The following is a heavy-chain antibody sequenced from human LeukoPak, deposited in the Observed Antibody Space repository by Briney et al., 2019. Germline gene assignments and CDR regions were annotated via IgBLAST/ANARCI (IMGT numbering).Heavy chain of an antibody. Sequence: GASVKVSCKASGYTFSSYGISWVRQAPGQGLEWMGWISAYNGHTNYAQKLQGRVTMTTDTSTSTAYMELSSLRSEDTAVYYCARGLRGSRWTGYYYYWGQGTLVTVSS. V-gene: IGHV1-18*01. J-gene: IGHJ4*02. CDR2: ISAYNGHT. CDR3: ARGLRGSRWTGYYYY. CDR1: GYTFSSYG. D-gene: IGHD3/OR15-3a*01.